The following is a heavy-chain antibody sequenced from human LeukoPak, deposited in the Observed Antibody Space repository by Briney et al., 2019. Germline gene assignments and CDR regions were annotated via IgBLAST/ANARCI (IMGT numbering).Heavy chain of an antibody. V-gene: IGHV5-51*01. D-gene: IGHD4-17*01. J-gene: IGHJ4*02. CDR1: GYSFTSYW. CDR2: IYPGDSDT. CDR3: ARQATTVTTDPGQTLN. Sequence: GESLKISCKGSGYSFTSYWIGWVRQMPGKGLEWMGIIYPGDSDTRYSPSFQGQVTISADKSISTAYLQWSSLKASNTAMYYCARQATTVTTDPGQTLNWGQGTLVTVSS.